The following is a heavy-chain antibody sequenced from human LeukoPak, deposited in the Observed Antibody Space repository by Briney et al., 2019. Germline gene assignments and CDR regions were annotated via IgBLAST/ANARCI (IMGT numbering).Heavy chain of an antibody. J-gene: IGHJ5*02. CDR2: INPNSGGT. V-gene: IGHV1-2*02. CDR1: GYTFTGYY. CDR3: ARDPVPAARGGNWFDP. Sequence: GASVKVSCKASGYTFTGYYMHWVRQAPGQGLEWMGWINPNSGGTNYAQKFQGRVTMTRDTSISTAYMELSRLRSDDTAVYYCARDPVPAARGGNWFDPWGQGTLVTVSS. D-gene: IGHD2-2*01.